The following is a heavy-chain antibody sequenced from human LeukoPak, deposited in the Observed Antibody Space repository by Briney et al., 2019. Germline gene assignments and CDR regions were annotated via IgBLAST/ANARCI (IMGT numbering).Heavy chain of an antibody. J-gene: IGHJ4*02. CDR1: GGSFSGYY. D-gene: IGHD3-9*01. CDR3: ARAYDILTGYYYSRSPSFDY. CDR2: INHSGST. Sequence: SETLSLTCAVYGGSFSGYYWSWIRQPPGKGLEWIGEINHSGSTNYNPSLKSRVTISVDTSKNQFSLKLSSVTAADTAVYYCARAYDILTGYYYSRSPSFDYWGQGTLVTVSS. V-gene: IGHV4-34*01.